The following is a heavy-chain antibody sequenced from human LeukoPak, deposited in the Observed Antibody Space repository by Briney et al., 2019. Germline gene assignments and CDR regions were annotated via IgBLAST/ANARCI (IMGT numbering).Heavy chain of an antibody. CDR3: AREEVLLWFGEFLPDAFDI. CDR2: IYSGGST. V-gene: IGHV3-66*01. J-gene: IGHJ3*02. D-gene: IGHD3-10*01. CDR1: GFTVSSNY. Sequence: GGSLRLSCAASGFTVSSNYMSWVRQAPGKGLEWVSVIYSGGSTYYADSVKGRFTISRDNSKNTLYLQMNSLRAEDTAVYYCAREEVLLWFGEFLPDAFDIWGQGTMVTVSS.